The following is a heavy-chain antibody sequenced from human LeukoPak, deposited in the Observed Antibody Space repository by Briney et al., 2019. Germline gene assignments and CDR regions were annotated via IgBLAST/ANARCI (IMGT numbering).Heavy chain of an antibody. Sequence: SQTMSPTSTLSTASTNVLSWSCNRQSPGKGLEWIAYIYDTGNTNTSPSLKSRVTLSVDTSKKQFSLRLSSVTAADTAVYYCARGVRVGFSSYYFDYWGQGTLVTVSS. V-gene: IGHV4-59*11. J-gene: IGHJ4*02. CDR3: ARGVRVGFSSYYFDY. CDR2: IYDTGNT. D-gene: IGHD6-6*01. CDR1: TASTNVLS.